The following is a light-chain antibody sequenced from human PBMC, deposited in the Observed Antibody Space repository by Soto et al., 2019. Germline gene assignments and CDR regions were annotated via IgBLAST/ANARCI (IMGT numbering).Light chain of an antibody. V-gene: IGKV3-20*01. CDR2: GAS. J-gene: IGKJ1*01. CDR3: QQDGTSPGT. Sequence: KQYTSSLSASVGDRVTISSRSSQGISTQLVWYQQRPGQAPTLLIFGASSRATGIPDRFSGSGSGTDFTLTISGLQPEDFAVYYCQQDGTSPGTFGQGTKVDI. CDR1: QGISTQ.